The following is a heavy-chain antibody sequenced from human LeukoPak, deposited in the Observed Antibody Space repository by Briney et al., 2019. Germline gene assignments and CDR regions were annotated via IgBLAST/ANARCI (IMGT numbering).Heavy chain of an antibody. CDR3: ARASVLLSADY. Sequence: SETLSLTCTVSGGSITSSFYWSWIRQSPGKGLEWIGYIYNSGGTKYNPSLKSRLTISVDTSKNQFSLNLSSVTAANTAVYYCARASVLLSADYWGQGTLVTVSS. CDR2: IYNSGGT. V-gene: IGHV4-59*01. J-gene: IGHJ4*02. CDR1: GGSITSSFY. D-gene: IGHD3-16*01.